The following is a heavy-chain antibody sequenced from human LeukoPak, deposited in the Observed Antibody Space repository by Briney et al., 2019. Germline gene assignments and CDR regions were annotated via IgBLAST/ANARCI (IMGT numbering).Heavy chain of an antibody. Sequence: ASVKVSCKTSGYTFTNFDINWVRQATGQGLEWMGWMNPVSGDTGYAQKFQGRVTMTRDTSISTTYMELSSLRSEDTAVHYCARGVSAGVDYWGQGTLVTVSS. CDR2: MNPVSGDT. J-gene: IGHJ4*02. CDR1: GYTFTNFD. V-gene: IGHV1-8*01. CDR3: ARGVSAGVDY. D-gene: IGHD6-13*01.